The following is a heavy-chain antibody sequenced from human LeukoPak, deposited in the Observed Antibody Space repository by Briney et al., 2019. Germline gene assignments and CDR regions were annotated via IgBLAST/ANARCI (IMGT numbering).Heavy chain of an antibody. CDR2: INHSGST. CDR1: GGSFSVYY. CDR3: ARLVGLRGFDY. D-gene: IGHD1-26*01. Sequence: SETLSLTCAVYGGSFSVYYWSWMRQPPGKGLEWIGEINHSGSTNYNPSLKSRVTISVDTSKNQFFLKLSSVTAADTALYYCARLVGLRGFDYWGQGTLVTVSS. J-gene: IGHJ4*02. V-gene: IGHV4-34*01.